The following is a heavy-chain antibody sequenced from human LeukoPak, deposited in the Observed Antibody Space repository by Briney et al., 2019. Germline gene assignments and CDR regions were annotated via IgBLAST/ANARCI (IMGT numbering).Heavy chain of an antibody. CDR1: GFTFSGAW. Sequence: GRSLRLSCAASGFTFSGAWMSWVRQAPGKGLELVARIKHKSDGGTTDYTAPVKGRFTISRDDSKNTLFLQMNSLKTEDTALYYCTWSGLKIESWGQGTLVTVSS. CDR2: IKHKSDGGTT. CDR3: TWSGLKIES. J-gene: IGHJ4*02. V-gene: IGHV3-15*01. D-gene: IGHD3-3*01.